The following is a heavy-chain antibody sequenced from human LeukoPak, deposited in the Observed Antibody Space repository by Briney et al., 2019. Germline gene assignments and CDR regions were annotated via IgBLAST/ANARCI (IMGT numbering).Heavy chain of an antibody. D-gene: IGHD6-13*01. CDR2: ISSSGSTI. J-gene: IGHJ6*02. CDR1: GFNFDRFT. Sequence: GGSLRLSCAASGFNFDRFTMNWVRQAPGKGLEWVSYISSSGSTIYYADSVKGRFTISRDNAKNSLYLQMNSLRAEDTAVYYCASRETGYSSSWYRGNYYYYGMDVWGQGTTVTVSS. V-gene: IGHV3-48*04. CDR3: ASRETGYSSSWYRGNYYYYGMDV.